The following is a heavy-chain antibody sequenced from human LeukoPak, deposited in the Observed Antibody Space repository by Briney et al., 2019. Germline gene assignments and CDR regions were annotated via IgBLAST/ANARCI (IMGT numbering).Heavy chain of an antibody. J-gene: IGHJ4*02. Sequence: GGSLRLSCTASGFTFGDYAMSWFRQAPGKGLEWVGFIRSKAYGGTTEYAASVKGRFTISRDDSKSIAYLQMNSLKTEDTAVYYCTRVAVRSWALGHEDYWGQGTLVTVSS. V-gene: IGHV3-49*03. CDR2: IRSKAYGGTT. CDR1: GFTFGDYA. D-gene: IGHD2-15*01. CDR3: TRVAVRSWALGHEDY.